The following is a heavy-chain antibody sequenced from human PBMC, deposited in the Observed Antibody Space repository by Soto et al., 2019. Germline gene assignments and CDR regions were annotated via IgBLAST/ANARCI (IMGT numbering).Heavy chain of an antibody. D-gene: IGHD3-9*01. CDR1: GGSISSSSYY. J-gene: IGHJ4*02. CDR3: ARHLDYDILTGYYNVIGYFDY. Sequence: SETLSLTCTVSGGSISSSSYYWGWIRQPPGKGLEWIGSIYYSGSTYYNPSLKSRVTISVDTSKNQFSLKLSSVTAADTAVYYCARHLDYDILTGYYNVIGYFDYWGQGTLVTVSS. CDR2: IYYSGST. V-gene: IGHV4-39*01.